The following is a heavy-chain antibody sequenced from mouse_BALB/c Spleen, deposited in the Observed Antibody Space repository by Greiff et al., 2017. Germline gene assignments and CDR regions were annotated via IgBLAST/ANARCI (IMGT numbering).Heavy chain of an antibody. V-gene: IGHV5-6*02. J-gene: IGHJ3*01. CDR3: ASPYYYGSGFPAWFAY. CDR2: ISSGGSYT. D-gene: IGHD1-1*01. Sequence: EVMLVESGGDLVKPGGSLKLSCAASGFTFSSYGMSWVRQTPDKRLEWVATISSGGSYTYYPDSVKGRFTISRDNAKNTLYLQMSSLKSEDTAMYYCASPYYYGSGFPAWFAYWGQGTLVTVSA. CDR1: GFTFSSYG.